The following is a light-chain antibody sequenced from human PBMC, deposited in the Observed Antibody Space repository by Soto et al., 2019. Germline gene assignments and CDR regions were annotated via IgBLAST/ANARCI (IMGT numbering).Light chain of an antibody. CDR2: DAS. V-gene: IGKV3-11*01. J-gene: IGKJ5*01. CDR3: QQSSNWPPIT. Sequence: EVVLTQSPATLSLSPGERATLSCRASQSVSNYLAWYQQKPGQAPRLLVYDASNRATGIPARFSGSGYGTDFTLTISSLEPEDFAVYYCQQSSNWPPITFGQGTRLEIK. CDR1: QSVSNY.